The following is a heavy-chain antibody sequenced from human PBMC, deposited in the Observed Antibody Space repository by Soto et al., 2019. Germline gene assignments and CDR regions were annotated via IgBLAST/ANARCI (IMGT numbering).Heavy chain of an antibody. CDR1: GYTFTSYY. D-gene: IGHD3-22*01. V-gene: IGHV1-46*01. CDR3: ARRPDYYDSSDLYYYGMDV. Sequence: ASVKVSCKASGYTFTSYYMHWVRQAPGQGLVWMGIINPSGGSTSYAQKFQGRVTMTRDTSTSTVYMELSSLRSEDTAVYYCARRPDYYDSSDLYYYGMDVWGQGTTVTVSS. J-gene: IGHJ6*02. CDR2: INPSGGST.